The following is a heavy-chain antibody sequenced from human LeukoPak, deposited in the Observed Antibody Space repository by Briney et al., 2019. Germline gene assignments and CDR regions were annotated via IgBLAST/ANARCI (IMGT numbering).Heavy chain of an antibody. CDR1: GVSFSGYY. Sequence: SETLSLTCAVYGVSFSGYYWTWIRQPPGKGLEWMGEINHSGSTNYISSLKSRVTISIDTSKNQFSLKMSSVTAADTAVYYCARGLMGAGSSGAFDIWGQGTLVTVSS. J-gene: IGHJ3*02. D-gene: IGHD1-26*01. CDR3: ARGLMGAGSSGAFDI. V-gene: IGHV4-34*01. CDR2: INHSGST.